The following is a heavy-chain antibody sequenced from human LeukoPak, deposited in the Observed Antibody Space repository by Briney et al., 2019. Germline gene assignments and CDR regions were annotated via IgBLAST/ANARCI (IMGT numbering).Heavy chain of an antibody. CDR2: IKEDGSEK. J-gene: IGHJ4*02. Sequence: GGSLRLSCTASGFTFSHHWMTWVRQAPGKGLEWVANIKEDGSEKDYVDPVKGRFTISRDNGKNSLYLQMNSLRGEDTAVYYCARLNWNYADYWGQGTQVTVST. V-gene: IGHV3-7*01. CDR3: ARLNWNYADY. D-gene: IGHD3-3*01. CDR1: GFTFSHHW.